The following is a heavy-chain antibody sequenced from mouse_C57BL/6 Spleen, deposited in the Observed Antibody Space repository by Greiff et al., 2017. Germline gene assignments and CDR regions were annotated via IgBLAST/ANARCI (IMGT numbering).Heavy chain of an antibody. Sequence: VMLVESGAELARPGASVKLSCKASGYTFTSYGISWVKQRTGQGLEWIGEIYPRSGNTYYNEKFKGKATLTADKSSSTAYMELRSLTSEDSAVYCCAREYDGYQYYFDYWGQGTTLTVSS. V-gene: IGHV1-81*01. J-gene: IGHJ2*01. CDR1: GYTFTSYG. D-gene: IGHD2-3*01. CDR3: AREYDGYQYYFDY. CDR2: IYPRSGNT.